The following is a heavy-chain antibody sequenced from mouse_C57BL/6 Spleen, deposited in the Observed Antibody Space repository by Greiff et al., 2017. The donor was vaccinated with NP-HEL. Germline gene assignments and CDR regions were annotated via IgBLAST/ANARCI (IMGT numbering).Heavy chain of an antibody. CDR3: ARRGYYGSSYWYFDV. CDR1: GYTFTSYD. D-gene: IGHD1-1*01. CDR2: IYPRDGST. Sequence: VQLQQSGPELVKPGASVKLSCKASGYTFTSYDINWVKQRPGRGLEWIGWIYPRDGSTKYNEKFKGKATLTVDTSSSTAYMELHSLTSEDSAVYFWARRGYYGSSYWYFDVWGTGTTVTVSS. V-gene: IGHV1-85*01. J-gene: IGHJ1*03.